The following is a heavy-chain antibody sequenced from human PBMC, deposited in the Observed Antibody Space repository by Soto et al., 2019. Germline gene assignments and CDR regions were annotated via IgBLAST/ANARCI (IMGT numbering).Heavy chain of an antibody. J-gene: IGHJ4*02. V-gene: IGHV4-39*01. Sequence: SETLSLTCTVSGGSISSSSYYWGWIRQPPGKGLEWIGSIYYSGSTYYNPSLKSRVTISVDTSKNQFSLKLSSVTAADTAVYYCARLRITMVRGVRYFDYWGQGTLVTVSS. CDR1: GGSISSSSYY. D-gene: IGHD3-10*01. CDR2: IYYSGST. CDR3: ARLRITMVRGVRYFDY.